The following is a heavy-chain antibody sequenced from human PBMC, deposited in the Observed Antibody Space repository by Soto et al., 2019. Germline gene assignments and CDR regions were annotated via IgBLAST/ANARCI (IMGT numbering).Heavy chain of an antibody. Sequence: SETLSLTCTVSGGSISSYYWSWIRQPPGKGLEWIGYIYYSGSTNYNPSLKSRVTISVDTSKNQFSLKLSSVTAADTAVYYCARTDIVVVPAAMRNRVSGEDIVLISVGFDPWGQGTLVTVSS. J-gene: IGHJ5*02. CDR1: GGSISSYY. CDR3: ARTDIVVVPAAMRNRVSGEDIVLISVGFDP. D-gene: IGHD2-2*01. CDR2: IYYSGST. V-gene: IGHV4-59*01.